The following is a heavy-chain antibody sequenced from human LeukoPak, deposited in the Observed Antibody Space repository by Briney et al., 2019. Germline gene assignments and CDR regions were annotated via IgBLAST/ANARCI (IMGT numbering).Heavy chain of an antibody. CDR2: FSASDGSR. J-gene: IGHJ3*02. Sequence: GGTLRLSCEASGFSFSSYGMSWVRQAPGEGLEWVSGFSASDGSRYYADSVKGRFTISRDNSKNTLYLQMNSLRAEDTAVYYCARARSSYGYGDAFDIWGQGTMVTVSS. CDR1: GFSFSSYG. CDR3: ARARSSYGYGDAFDI. V-gene: IGHV3-23*01. D-gene: IGHD5-18*01.